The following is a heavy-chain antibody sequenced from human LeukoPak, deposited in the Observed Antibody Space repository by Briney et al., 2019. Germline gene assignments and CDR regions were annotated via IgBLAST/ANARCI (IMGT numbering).Heavy chain of an antibody. CDR2: IYHSGST. CDR3: ARSQLTGVREVSWSFEN. V-gene: IGHV4-30-2*01. J-gene: IGHJ3*02. CDR1: GGSISSGGYS. Sequence: SETLSLTCAVSGGSISSGGYSWSWIRQPPGKGLEWIGYIYHSGSTYYNPSLKSRVTISVDRSKNQFSLKLSSVTAADTAVYYWARSQLTGVREVSWSFENLGQGTMVTVSS. D-gene: IGHD7-27*01.